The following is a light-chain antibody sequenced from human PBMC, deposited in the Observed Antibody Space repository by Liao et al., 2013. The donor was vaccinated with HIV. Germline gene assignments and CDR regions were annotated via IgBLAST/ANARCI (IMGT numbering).Light chain of an antibody. CDR2: QDN. V-gene: IGLV3-1*01. Sequence: SYELTQAPSVSVPPGQTASIPCSGDKLGDKFASWYQQKPGQSPVLVIYQDNKRPSGIPERFSASNSGNTATLTISGTQAMDEADYYCQAWDRSTGVFGGGTKLTVL. J-gene: IGLJ2*01. CDR1: KLGDKF. CDR3: QAWDRSTGV.